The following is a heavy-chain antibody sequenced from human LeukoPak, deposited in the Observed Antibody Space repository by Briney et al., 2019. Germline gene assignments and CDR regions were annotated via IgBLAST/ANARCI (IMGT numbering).Heavy chain of an antibody. J-gene: IGHJ4*02. CDR2: IKQDGSEK. D-gene: IGHD6-13*01. Sequence: GGSLRLSCAASGFTFSSYWMSWVRQAPGKGLEWVANIKQDGSEKDYVDSVKGRFTISRDNAKNSLYLYMNSLRAEDTAVYYCARDRGGYSSTWTTGVFDYWGQGTLVTVST. CDR1: GFTFSSYW. V-gene: IGHV3-7*01. CDR3: ARDRGGYSSTWTTGVFDY.